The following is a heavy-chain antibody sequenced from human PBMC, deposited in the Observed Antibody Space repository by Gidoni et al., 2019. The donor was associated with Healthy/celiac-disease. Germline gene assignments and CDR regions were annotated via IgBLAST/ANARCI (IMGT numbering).Heavy chain of an antibody. Sequence: EVQLVVSGGGLVKPGGSLRLSCAASGFTFSSYSMNWVRQAPGKGLGWVSSISSSSSYIYYADSVKGRFTISRDNAKNSLYLQMNSLRAEDTAVYYCARDSTRPSKHYYYYYMDVWGKGTTVTVSS. CDR2: ISSSSSYI. CDR3: ARDSTRPSKHYYYYYMDV. J-gene: IGHJ6*03. D-gene: IGHD2-2*01. V-gene: IGHV3-21*01. CDR1: GFTFSSYS.